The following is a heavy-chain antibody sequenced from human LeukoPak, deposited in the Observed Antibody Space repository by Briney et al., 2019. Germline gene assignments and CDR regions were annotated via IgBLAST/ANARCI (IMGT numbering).Heavy chain of an antibody. CDR1: GFTFSHYG. V-gene: IGHV3-33*06. Sequence: GGSLRLSRAASGFTFSHYGMHWVRQTPGAGLEWVAVIWSDGSDKYYAKSVKGRFTISRDNSKNSLFLQMNSLRAEDTAVYYCAKDAQRGFDYSNSLQNWGQGILVTVSS. D-gene: IGHD4-11*01. CDR3: AKDAQRGFDYSNSLQN. CDR2: IWSDGSDK. J-gene: IGHJ1*01.